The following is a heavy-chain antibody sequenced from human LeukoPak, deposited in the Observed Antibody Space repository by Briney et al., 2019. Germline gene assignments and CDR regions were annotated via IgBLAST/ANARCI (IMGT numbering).Heavy chain of an antibody. Sequence: GGSLRLSCAASGFTFSSYGMHWVRQAPGKGLEWVAFIRYDGSNKYYADSVRGRFTISRDNSKNTLYLQMNSLRAEDTAVYYCAKTKFQQLVTSLPDYWGQGTLVTVSS. CDR3: AKTKFQQLVTSLPDY. CDR2: IRYDGSNK. V-gene: IGHV3-30*02. J-gene: IGHJ4*02. D-gene: IGHD6-13*01. CDR1: GFTFSSYG.